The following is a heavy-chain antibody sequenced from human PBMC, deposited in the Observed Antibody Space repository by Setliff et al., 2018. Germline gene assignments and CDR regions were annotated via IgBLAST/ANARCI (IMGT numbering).Heavy chain of an antibody. Sequence: GGSLRLSCAASGFSFKSYSMNWVRQAPGKGLEWISYISSSGGTIHYADSVKGRFTISRDSANHSLFLQMNSLRGEDTGIYYCARDWAFPGSLDFWGQGTLVTVSS. D-gene: IGHD3-10*01. J-gene: IGHJ4*02. CDR1: GFSFKSYS. CDR3: ARDWAFPGSLDF. CDR2: ISSSGGTI. V-gene: IGHV3-48*01.